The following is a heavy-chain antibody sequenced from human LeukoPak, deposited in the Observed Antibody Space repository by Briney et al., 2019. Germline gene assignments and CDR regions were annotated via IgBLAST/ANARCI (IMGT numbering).Heavy chain of an antibody. CDR1: GYTFTSNY. V-gene: IGHV1-46*01. CDR3: ARETRGYYGSGSRLGMDV. CDR2: INPSGGST. Sequence: ASVKVSCKAFGYTFTSNYMHWVRQAPGQGPEGMGIINPSGGSTSYAQKFQGRVNMTRDMSTSTVYMELSSLRSEDTAVYYCARETRGYYGSGSRLGMDVWGKGTTVTVSS. J-gene: IGHJ6*03. D-gene: IGHD3-10*01.